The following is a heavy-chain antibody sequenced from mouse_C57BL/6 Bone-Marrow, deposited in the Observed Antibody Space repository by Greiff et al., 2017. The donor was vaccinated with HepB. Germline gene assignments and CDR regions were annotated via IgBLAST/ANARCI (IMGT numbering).Heavy chain of an antibody. Sequence: QVHVKQSGAELVRPGASVKLSCKASGYTFTDYYINWVKQRPGQGLEWIARIYPGSGNTYYNEKFKGKATLTAEKSSSTAYMQLSSLTSEDSAVYFCARMDYYGSSSLFFDYWGQGTTLTVSS. V-gene: IGHV1-76*01. J-gene: IGHJ2*01. CDR2: IYPGSGNT. CDR1: GYTFTDYY. CDR3: ARMDYYGSSSLFFDY. D-gene: IGHD1-1*01.